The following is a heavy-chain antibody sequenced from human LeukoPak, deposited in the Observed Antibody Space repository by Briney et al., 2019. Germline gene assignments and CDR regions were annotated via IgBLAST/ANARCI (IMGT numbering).Heavy chain of an antibody. J-gene: IGHJ4*02. CDR3: ARHRKADTATDY. CDR1: GGSFSGYY. CDR2: INHSGST. D-gene: IGHD5-18*01. Sequence: SPSETLSLTCAVYGGSFSGYYWSWIRQPPGKGLEWIGEINHSGSTNYNPSLKSRVTISLDTSKNQFSLKLNSVTAADTAMYYCARHRKADTATDYWGQGTPVTVSS. V-gene: IGHV4-34*01.